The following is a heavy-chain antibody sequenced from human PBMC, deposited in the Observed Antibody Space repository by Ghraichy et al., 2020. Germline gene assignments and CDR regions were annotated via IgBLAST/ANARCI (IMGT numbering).Heavy chain of an antibody. CDR1: GFTFSTYA. Sequence: GGSLRLSCAGSGFTFSTYAMSWVRQAPGKGLEWVSTIGGKGGPTYYADSVKGRFTISRDNSKNTLYLQMNSLRVEDTAVYYCAKAWGYCSGGACPSYNWFDPWGQGTLVTVSS. V-gene: IGHV3-23*01. CDR2: IGGKGGPT. CDR3: AKAWGYCSGGACPSYNWFDP. J-gene: IGHJ5*02. D-gene: IGHD2-15*01.